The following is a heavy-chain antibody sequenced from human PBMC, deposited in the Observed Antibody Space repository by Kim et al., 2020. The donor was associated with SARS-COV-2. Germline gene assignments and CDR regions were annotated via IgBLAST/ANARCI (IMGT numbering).Heavy chain of an antibody. D-gene: IGHD2-15*01. V-gene: IGHV3-49*04. CDR2: IRSKAYGGTT. Sequence: GGSLRLSCTASGFTFGDYAMSWVRQAPGKGLEWVGFIRSKAYGGTTEYAASVKGRFTISRDDSKSIAYLQMNSLKTEDTAVYYCTVRYCSGDSCYPGWFAPWGQGTLVTVSS. CDR3: TVRYCSGDSCYPGWFAP. CDR1: GFTFGDYA. J-gene: IGHJ5*02.